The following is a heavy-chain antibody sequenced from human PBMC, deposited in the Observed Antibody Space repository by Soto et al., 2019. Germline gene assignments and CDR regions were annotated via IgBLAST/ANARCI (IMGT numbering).Heavy chain of an antibody. J-gene: IGHJ4*02. Sequence: SETLSLTCTVPGCSVSTGNYSWRWVPQAPRKGPGWNGDFHYRGRTYYNPSLKSRVTISVDTSKNQFSLKLSSVTAADTAVYYCARVGVTGTTPAFHYWGQGTLVTVSS. V-gene: IGHV4-61*01. CDR3: ARVGVTGTTPAFHY. D-gene: IGHD1-7*01. CDR2: FHYRGRT. CDR1: GCSVSTGNYS.